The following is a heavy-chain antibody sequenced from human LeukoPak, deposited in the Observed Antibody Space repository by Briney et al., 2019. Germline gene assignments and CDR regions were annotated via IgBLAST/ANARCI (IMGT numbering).Heavy chain of an antibody. CDR3: TTSMGAVAGPANWYYYGMDV. CDR2: IKSKTDGGTT. D-gene: IGHD6-19*01. V-gene: IGHV3-15*01. CDR1: GFTFSNAW. J-gene: IGHJ6*04. Sequence: PGGSLRLSCAASGFTFSNAWMSWVRQAPGKGLEWVGRIKSKTDGGTTDYAAPVKGRFTISRDDSKNTLYLQMNSLKTEDTAVYYCTTSMGAVAGPANWYYYGMDVWGKGTTVTVSS.